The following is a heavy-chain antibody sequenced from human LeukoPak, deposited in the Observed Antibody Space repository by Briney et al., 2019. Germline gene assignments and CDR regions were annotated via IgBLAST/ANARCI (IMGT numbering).Heavy chain of an antibody. CDR2: INHSGST. V-gene: IGHV4-34*01. D-gene: IGHD4-17*01. J-gene: IGHJ3*02. Sequence: PSETLSLTCAVYGGSFSGYYWSWIRQPPGKGLEWIGEINHSGSTNYNPSLKSRVTISVDTPKSQFSLKLSSVTAADTAVYYCARYSDPEQNREGSGVDAFDIWGQETMVTVSS. CDR3: ARYSDPEQNREGSGVDAFDI. CDR1: GGSFSGYY.